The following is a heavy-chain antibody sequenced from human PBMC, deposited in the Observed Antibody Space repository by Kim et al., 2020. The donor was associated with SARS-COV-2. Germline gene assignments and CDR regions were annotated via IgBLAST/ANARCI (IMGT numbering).Heavy chain of an antibody. J-gene: IGHJ6*02. CDR3: ARELWFGELIYGMDV. V-gene: IGHV6-1*01. Sequence: SQTLSLSCAISGDGVSSNSAAWNWIRQSPSRGLEWLGRTYYRSKWFDDYAVSVKSRLTINPDTSKNQFSLQLKSVTPEDTAMYYCARELWFGELIYGMDVWGQGTTVTVSS. CDR1: GDGVSSNSAA. D-gene: IGHD3-10*01. CDR2: TYYRSKWFD.